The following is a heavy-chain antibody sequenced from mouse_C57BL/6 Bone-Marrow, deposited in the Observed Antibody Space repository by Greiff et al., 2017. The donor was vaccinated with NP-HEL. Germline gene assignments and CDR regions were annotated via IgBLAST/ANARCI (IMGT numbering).Heavy chain of an antibody. J-gene: IGHJ2*01. CDR1: GFTFSDYG. CDR3: ARHGYFDY. Sequence: EVQVVESGGGLVKPGGSLKLSCAASGFTFSDYGMHWVRQAPEKGLEWVAYISSGSSTIYYADTVKGRFTISRDNAKNTLFLQMTSLRSEDTAMYYCARHGYFDYWGQGTTLTVSS. V-gene: IGHV5-17*01. CDR2: ISSGSSTI. D-gene: IGHD1-1*02.